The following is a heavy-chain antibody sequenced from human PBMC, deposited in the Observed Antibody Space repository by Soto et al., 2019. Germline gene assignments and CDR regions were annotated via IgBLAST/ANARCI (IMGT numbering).Heavy chain of an antibody. Sequence: GGSLRLSCAASGFTFSSCAMGWVRQAPGKGLEWVSVISDSDDSTYYADSVKGRFTISRDNSKNTLYLQMNSLRAEDTAVYYCAKRSSSSTFDYWGQGTLVTVSS. V-gene: IGHV3-23*01. CDR1: GFTFSSCA. CDR3: AKRSSSSTFDY. CDR2: ISDSDDST. J-gene: IGHJ4*02. D-gene: IGHD6-6*01.